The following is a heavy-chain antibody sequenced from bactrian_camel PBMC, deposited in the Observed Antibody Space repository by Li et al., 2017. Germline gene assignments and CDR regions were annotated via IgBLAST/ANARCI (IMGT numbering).Heavy chain of an antibody. V-gene: IGHV3S53*01. CDR3: AADIAPKDGGVWYGDYAN. Sequence: HVQLVESGGGSVQPGGSLTLSCVASGATDSIGYMGWFRQAPGKEREGVAAIENGGSTYYADFVKGRFTISKDKAKNTLYLQMNSLKPEDTGMYYCAADIAPKDGGVWYGDYANWGQGTQVTVS. D-gene: IGHD3*01. J-gene: IGHJ4*01. CDR2: IENGGST. CDR1: GATDSIGY.